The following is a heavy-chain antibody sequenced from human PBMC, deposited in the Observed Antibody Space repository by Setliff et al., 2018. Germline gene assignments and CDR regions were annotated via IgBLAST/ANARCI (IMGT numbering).Heavy chain of an antibody. J-gene: IGHJ3*02. Sequence: SETLSLTCTVSGGSISSSSYYWGWIRQPPGKGLEWIGSIYYSGSTYYNPSLKSRVTISVDTSKNQFSLKLSSVTAADTAVYYCARVALVVVIRNAFDIWGQGTMVTISS. V-gene: IGHV4-39*07. CDR2: IYYSGST. CDR1: GGSISSSSYY. CDR3: ARVALVVVIRNAFDI. D-gene: IGHD2-21*01.